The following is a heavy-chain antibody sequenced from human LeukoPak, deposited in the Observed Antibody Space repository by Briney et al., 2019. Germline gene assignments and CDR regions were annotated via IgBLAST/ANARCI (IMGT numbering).Heavy chain of an antibody. CDR3: TRTTTTADWYFDL. D-gene: IGHD1-1*01. CDR2: INSDGSST. J-gene: IGHJ2*01. V-gene: IGHV3-74*01. Sequence: GGSLRLSCAVSGFTFSNYWMYWVRQAPGKRLVWVALINSDGSSTTYADSVEGRFTISRDNTKSMLHLQMHSLRVDDSAVYFCTRTTTTADWYFDLWGRGTLVTVSS. CDR1: GFTFSNYW.